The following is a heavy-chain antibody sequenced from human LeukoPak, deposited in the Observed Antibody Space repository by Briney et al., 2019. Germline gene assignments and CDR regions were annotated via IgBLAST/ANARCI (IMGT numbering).Heavy chain of an antibody. Sequence: KSSETLSLTCTVSGGSISSYYWSWIRQPPGKGLEWIGYIYYSGSTNYNPSLKSRVTISVDTSKNQFSLKLSSVTAADTAVYYCARARKGLWFGEPNWFDPWGQGTLVTVSS. CDR3: ARARKGLWFGEPNWFDP. D-gene: IGHD3-10*01. J-gene: IGHJ5*02. CDR1: GGSISSYY. CDR2: IYYSGST. V-gene: IGHV4-59*01.